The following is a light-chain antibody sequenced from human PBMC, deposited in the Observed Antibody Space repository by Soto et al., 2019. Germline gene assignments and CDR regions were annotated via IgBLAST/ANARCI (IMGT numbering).Light chain of an antibody. CDR1: QSVSGY. CDR3: QQYGSSPRT. CDR2: DVS. J-gene: IGKJ5*01. V-gene: IGKV3-20*01. Sequence: EVVLTKSPVTLSLAPGERATLSCRASQSVSGYLAWYQQKPGQAPRLLIYDVSNRATGIPARFSGSGSGTDFTLTISRLEPEEFAVYYCQQYGSSPRTVGQGTRLEIK.